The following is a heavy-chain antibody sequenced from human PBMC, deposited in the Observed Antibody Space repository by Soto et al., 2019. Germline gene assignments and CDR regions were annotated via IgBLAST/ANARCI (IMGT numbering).Heavy chain of an antibody. V-gene: IGHV5-10-1*01. D-gene: IGHD3-10*01. CDR2: IDPSDSYT. J-gene: IGHJ6*02. CDR1: GYSFTSYW. CDR3: ARLSYSDLYYYYGMDV. Sequence: GESLKISCKGSGYSFTSYWISWVRQMPGKGLEWMGRIDPSDSYTNYSPSFQGHVTISADKSISTAYLQWSSLKASDTAMYYCARLSYSDLYYYYGMDVWGQGTTVTVSS.